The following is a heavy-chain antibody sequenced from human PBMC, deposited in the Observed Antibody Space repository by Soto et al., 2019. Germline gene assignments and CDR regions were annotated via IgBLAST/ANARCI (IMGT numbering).Heavy chain of an antibody. J-gene: IGHJ4*02. Sequence: GGSLRLSWAASGFTFSSYGMHWVRQAPGKGLEWVAVIWYDGSNKYYADSVKGRFTISRDNSKNTLYLQMNSLRAEDTAVYYCARDSEGIVGATTFDFWGQGTLVTVSS. CDR2: IWYDGSNK. V-gene: IGHV3-33*01. CDR1: GFTFSSYG. D-gene: IGHD1-26*01. CDR3: ARDSEGIVGATTFDF.